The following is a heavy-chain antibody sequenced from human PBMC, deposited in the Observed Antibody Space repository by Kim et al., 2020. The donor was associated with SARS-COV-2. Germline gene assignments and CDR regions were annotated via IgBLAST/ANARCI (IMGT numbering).Heavy chain of an antibody. J-gene: IGHJ4*02. CDR3: TRGSALYYY. D-gene: IGHD2-8*01. Sequence: GSTNCNPTLKGRGTISIDTSKNQFSLKLSSVTAADPAVYYCTRGSALYYYWGQGTLVTVSS. CDR2: GST. V-gene: IGHV4-59*09.